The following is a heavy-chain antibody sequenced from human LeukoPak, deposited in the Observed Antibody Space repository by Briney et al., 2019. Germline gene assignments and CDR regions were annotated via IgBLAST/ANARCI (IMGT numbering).Heavy chain of an antibody. Sequence: KPGESLKISCKGSGYSFTSYWIGWVRQMPGKGLEWMGITYPGDSDTRYSPSFQGQVTISADKSISTAYLQWSSLKASDTAMYYCARTAVGYCSGGSCYHDAFDIWGQGTMVTVSS. CDR3: ARTAVGYCSGGSCYHDAFDI. V-gene: IGHV5-51*03. CDR1: GYSFTSYW. J-gene: IGHJ3*02. CDR2: TYPGDSDT. D-gene: IGHD2-15*01.